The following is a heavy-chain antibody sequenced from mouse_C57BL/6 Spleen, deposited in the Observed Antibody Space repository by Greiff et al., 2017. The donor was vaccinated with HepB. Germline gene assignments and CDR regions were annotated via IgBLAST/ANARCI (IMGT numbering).Heavy chain of an antibody. CDR3: ARGLRRGYFDY. Sequence: EVQLQQSGPELVKPGASVKISCKASGYTFTDYYMNWVKQSHGKSLEWIGDINPNNGGTSYNQKFKGKATLTVDKSSSTPYMELRSLTSEDSAVYYCARGLRRGYFDYWGQGTTLTVSS. CDR2: INPNNGGT. V-gene: IGHV1-26*01. CDR1: GYTFTDYY. D-gene: IGHD2-4*01. J-gene: IGHJ2*01.